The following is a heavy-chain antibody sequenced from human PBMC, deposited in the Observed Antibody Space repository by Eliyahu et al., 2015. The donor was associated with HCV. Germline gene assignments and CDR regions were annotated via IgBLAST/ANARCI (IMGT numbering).Heavy chain of an antibody. Sequence: QVQLVESGGGVVQPGRXLXLSCAASGXXFSSYGMHWVRQXPGKGLDWVAVIWYDGSNKYYADSVKGRFTISRDNSNNTLYLQMNSLTAEDTAVYYCARDEAVADPRGLDYCGQGTLVTVSS. D-gene: IGHD6-19*01. CDR3: ARDEAVADPRGLDY. CDR1: GXXFSSYG. V-gene: IGHV3-33*08. CDR2: IWYDGSNK. J-gene: IGHJ4*02.